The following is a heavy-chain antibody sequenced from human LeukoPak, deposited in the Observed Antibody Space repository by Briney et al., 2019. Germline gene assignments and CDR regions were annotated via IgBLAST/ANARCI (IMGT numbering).Heavy chain of an antibody. CDR1: GFTFTNHW. D-gene: IGHD3-10*01. J-gene: IGHJ4*02. Sequence: GGSLRLSCAASGFTFTNHWMLWVRQVPGKGLVWVSRIRPDGVETNHADSVKGRFTTSRDNAKNILYLQMNSLGVEDTAVYHCGRDAVLGSGRIDYWGQGVLVTVSS. CDR3: GRDAVLGSGRIDY. CDR2: IRPDGVET. V-gene: IGHV3-74*01.